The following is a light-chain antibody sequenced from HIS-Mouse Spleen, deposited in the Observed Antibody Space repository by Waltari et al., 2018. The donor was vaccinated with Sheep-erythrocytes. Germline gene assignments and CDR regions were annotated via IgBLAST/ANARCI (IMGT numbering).Light chain of an antibody. Sequence: EIVLTRSPGTLSLSPGERATLSCRASQRVSSSYLAWYQQKPGQAPRLLSYGASSRATCIPDRFSGSGSGTDFTLTISRLEPEDFAVYYCQQYGSSPLFTFGPGTKVDIK. V-gene: IGKV3-20*01. CDR2: GAS. CDR3: QQYGSSPLFT. CDR1: QRVSSSY. J-gene: IGKJ3*01.